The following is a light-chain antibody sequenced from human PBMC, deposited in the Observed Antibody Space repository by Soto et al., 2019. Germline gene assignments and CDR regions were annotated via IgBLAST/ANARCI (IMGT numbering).Light chain of an antibody. Sequence: DIQMSQSPSSLSASVGDRVTITCRASQTIINFLNWFQQKPGEAPRLLIFGSSSLQSGVPSRFSGSGAGTDFTPTISNLQPEDFATYYCQQSYSTPALTFGGGTKVDIK. CDR2: GSS. V-gene: IGKV1-39*01. J-gene: IGKJ4*01. CDR1: QTIINF. CDR3: QQSYSTPALT.